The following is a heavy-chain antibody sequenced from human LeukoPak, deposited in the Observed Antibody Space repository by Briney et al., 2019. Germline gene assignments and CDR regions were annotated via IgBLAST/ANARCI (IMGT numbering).Heavy chain of an antibody. J-gene: IGHJ4*02. CDR3: AKDPPNSGWYPLPDY. V-gene: IGHV3-74*01. Sequence: SGGSLRLSCAASGFTFGSYWMHWVRQAPGKGLVWVSRINSDGSSTRYADSVKGRFTVSRDNSKNTLYLQMNSLRAEDTAVYYCAKDPPNSGWYPLPDYWGQGTLVTVSS. CDR1: GFTFGSYW. D-gene: IGHD6-19*01. CDR2: INSDGSST.